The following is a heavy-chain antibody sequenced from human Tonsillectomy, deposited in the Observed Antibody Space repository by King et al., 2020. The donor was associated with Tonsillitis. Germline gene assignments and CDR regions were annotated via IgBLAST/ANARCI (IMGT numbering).Heavy chain of an antibody. CDR1: GFIFSNAW. CDR2: IKSKADGGPT. J-gene: IGHJ4*02. D-gene: IGHD1-1*01. V-gene: IGHV3-15*01. CDR3: TTQGHFPTATGTGLIGTLGDS. Sequence: VQLVESGGGLVKPGGSLRLSCAASGFIFSNAWMSWVRQAPGKGLEWVGRIKSKADGGPTNYAAPVKGRFTISRDDSKNTLYLQMNSLKTEDTAVYYCTTQGHFPTATGTGLIGTLGDSWGQGTLVTVSS.